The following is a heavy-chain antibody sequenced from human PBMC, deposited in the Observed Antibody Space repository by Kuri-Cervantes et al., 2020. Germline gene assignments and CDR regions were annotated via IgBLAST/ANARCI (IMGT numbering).Heavy chain of an antibody. V-gene: IGHV3-30-3*01. Sequence: GESLKISCAASGFTFSSYAMHWVRQAPGKGLEWVAVISYDGSNKYYADSVKGRFTISRDNSKNTLYLQMNSLRAEDTAVYYCASDPYYGDYGYWGQGTLVTVSS. D-gene: IGHD4-17*01. CDR2: ISYDGSNK. CDR3: ASDPYYGDYGY. J-gene: IGHJ4*02. CDR1: GFTFSSYA.